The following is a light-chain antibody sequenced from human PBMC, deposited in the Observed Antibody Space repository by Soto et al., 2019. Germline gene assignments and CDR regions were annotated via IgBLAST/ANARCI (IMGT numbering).Light chain of an antibody. CDR2: KAS. V-gene: IGKV1-5*03. CDR1: QSISSW. Sequence: DIQMTQSPSTLSASIGDRVNITCRASQSISSWLAWYQQKPGKAPKVLIYKASNLESGVPSRFSGSGSETDFTLTISSLEPEEFAVYYCQQRSNWPGTFGPGTKVDIK. J-gene: IGKJ3*01. CDR3: QQRSNWPGT.